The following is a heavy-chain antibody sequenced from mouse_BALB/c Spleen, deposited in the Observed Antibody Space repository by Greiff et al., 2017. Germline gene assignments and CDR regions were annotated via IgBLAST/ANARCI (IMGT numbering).Heavy chain of an antibody. CDR1: GYSITSGYY. CDR3: AREDYGNFPWFAY. V-gene: IGHV3-6*02. D-gene: IGHD2-1*01. CDR2: ISYDGSN. Sequence: EVKLLESGPGLVKPSQSLSLTCSVTGYSITSGYYWNWIRQFPGNKLEWMGYISYDGSNNYNPSLKNRISITRDTSKNQFFLKLNSVTTEDTATYYCAREDYGNFPWFAYWGQGTLVTVSA. J-gene: IGHJ3*01.